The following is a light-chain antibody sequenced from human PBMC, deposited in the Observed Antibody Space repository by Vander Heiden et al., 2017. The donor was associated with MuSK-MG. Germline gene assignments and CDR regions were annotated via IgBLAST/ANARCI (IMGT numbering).Light chain of an antibody. CDR2: KAS. J-gene: IGKJ3*01. Sequence: DIQMTQSPSTLSASVGDRVTITCRASQSISSWLAWYQQKPGKAPKLLIYKASSLESGVPSRFSGSGSGTEFTLTISSLQPDDFATYYCQQYKSYPFTFGPGTKVDIK. CDR3: QQYKSYPFT. V-gene: IGKV1-5*03. CDR1: QSISSW.